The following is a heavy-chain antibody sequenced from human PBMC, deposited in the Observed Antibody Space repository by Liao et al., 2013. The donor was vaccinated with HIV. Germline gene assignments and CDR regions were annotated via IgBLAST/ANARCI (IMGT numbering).Heavy chain of an antibody. CDR2: VSTSGGA. D-gene: IGHD7-27*01. CDR3: ARDPGAYYMDV. J-gene: IGHJ6*03. Sequence: QVHLQESGPGLVKPSRTLSLTCSVSGGSISSYYWNWVRQPAGKGLEWIGHVSTSGGANSNPSLEARVTISVDTSKNQFSLKLSSVTAADTAVYYCARDPGAYYMDVWGKGTTVTVSS. CDR1: GGSISSYY. V-gene: IGHV4-4*07.